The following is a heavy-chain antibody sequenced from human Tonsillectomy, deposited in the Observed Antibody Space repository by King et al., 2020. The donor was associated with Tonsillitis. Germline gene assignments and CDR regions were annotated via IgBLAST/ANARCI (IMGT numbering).Heavy chain of an antibody. CDR2: ISSSGSTI. Sequence: EVQLVESGGGLVRPGGSLRLSCAASGFTFSSYEMNWVRQAPGKGLEWVSYISSSGSTIDYADSVKGRFTISRDNAKNSLYLHMNSLRAEETAVYYCARAAAGLRYFDYWGQGTLVTVSS. CDR1: GFTFSSYE. CDR3: ARAAAGLRYFDY. D-gene: IGHD6-13*01. V-gene: IGHV3-48*03. J-gene: IGHJ4*02.